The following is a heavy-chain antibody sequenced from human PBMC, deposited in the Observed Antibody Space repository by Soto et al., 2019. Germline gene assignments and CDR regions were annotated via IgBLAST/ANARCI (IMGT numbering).Heavy chain of an antibody. V-gene: IGHV3-23*01. D-gene: IGHD3-22*01. CDR1: GFTFSSYA. J-gene: IGHJ4*02. CDR3: AKDFSYYDSSGYSSHFDY. CDR2: ISGSGGST. Sequence: GGSLRLSCAASGFTFSSYAMSWVRQAPGKVLEWVSAISGSGGSTYYADSVKGRFTISRDNSKNTLYLQMNSLRAEDTAVYYCAKDFSYYDSSGYSSHFDYWGQGTLVTVSS.